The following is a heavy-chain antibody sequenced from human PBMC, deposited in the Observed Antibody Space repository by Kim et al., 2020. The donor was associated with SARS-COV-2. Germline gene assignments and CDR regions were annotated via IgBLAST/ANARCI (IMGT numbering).Heavy chain of an antibody. CDR2: IKPDGSEK. V-gene: IGHV3-7*01. D-gene: IGHD6-19*01. J-gene: IGHJ4*02. CDR1: EFTFSSYW. Sequence: GGSLRLSCAASEFTFSSYWMTWVRQAPGKGLEWVANIKPDGSEKFHVDSAKGRFTISRDNAKNSLYLQMNNLRVEDTAIYYCARFGAVAGMDYWGQGTLVTVSS. CDR3: ARFGAVAGMDY.